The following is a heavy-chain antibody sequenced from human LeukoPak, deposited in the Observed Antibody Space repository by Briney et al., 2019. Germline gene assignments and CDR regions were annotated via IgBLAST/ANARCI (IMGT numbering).Heavy chain of an antibody. CDR2: INPNSGGT. CDR1: GYTFTGYY. V-gene: IGHV1-2*02. Sequence: ASVKVSCKASGYTFTGYYMHWVRQAPGQGLEWVGWINPNSGGTNYAQKFQGRVTMTRDTSISTAYMELSRLRSDDTAVYYCARDRSTSGNWFDPWGQGTLVTVSS. CDR3: ARDRSTSGNWFDP. D-gene: IGHD2-2*01. J-gene: IGHJ5*02.